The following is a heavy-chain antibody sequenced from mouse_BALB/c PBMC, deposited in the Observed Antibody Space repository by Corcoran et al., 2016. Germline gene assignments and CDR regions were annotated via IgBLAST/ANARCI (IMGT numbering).Heavy chain of an antibody. J-gene: IGHJ2*01. CDR3: AREDYYYGSPLDY. CDR2: ISYDGSN. Sequence: DVQLQESGPGLVKPSQSLSLTCSVTGYSITSGYYWNWIRQFPGNKLEWMGYISYDGSNNYNPSLKNRISITRDTSKNQFFLKLNSVTTEDTATYYCAREDYYYGSPLDYWGRGTTLTVSS. CDR1: GYSITSGYY. D-gene: IGHD1-1*01. V-gene: IGHV3-6*02.